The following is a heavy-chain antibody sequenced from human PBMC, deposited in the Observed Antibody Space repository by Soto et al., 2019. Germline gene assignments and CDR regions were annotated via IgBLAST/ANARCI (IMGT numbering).Heavy chain of an antibody. J-gene: IGHJ6*02. D-gene: IGHD2-2*02. Sequence: GESLKISCKGSGYSFTSYWIGWVRQMPGKGLEWIGIIYPGDSDTRYSPSFQGQVTISADKSISTAYLQWSSLKASDTAMYYCAREGYCSSTSCYNYYYYGMDVWGQGTTVTVSS. CDR2: IYPGDSDT. V-gene: IGHV5-51*01. CDR1: GYSFTSYW. CDR3: AREGYCSSTSCYNYYYYGMDV.